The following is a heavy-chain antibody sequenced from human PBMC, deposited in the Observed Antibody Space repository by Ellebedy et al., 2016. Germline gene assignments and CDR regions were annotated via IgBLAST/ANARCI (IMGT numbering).Heavy chain of an antibody. CDR2: IYSGGST. CDR3: ARVVTMVRGKSDY. D-gene: IGHD3-10*01. Sequence: GGSLRLXCAASGFTVSSNYMSWVRQAPGKGLEWVSVIYSGGSTYYADSVKGRFTISRDNSKNTLYLQMNSLRAEDTAVYYCARVVTMVRGKSDYWGQGTLVTVSS. V-gene: IGHV3-53*01. CDR1: GFTVSSNY. J-gene: IGHJ4*02.